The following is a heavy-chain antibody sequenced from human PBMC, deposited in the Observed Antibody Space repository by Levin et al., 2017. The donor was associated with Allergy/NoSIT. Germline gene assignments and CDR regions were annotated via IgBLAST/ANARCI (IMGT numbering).Heavy chain of an antibody. CDR1: GASISSGDFY. V-gene: IGHV4-31*03. D-gene: IGHD3-3*01. CDR3: VRGPTIFGVDSWWFDH. Sequence: NPSETLSLTCTVSGASISSGDFYWSWIRQRPGKGLEWLGYIYYRGNTYYNPSLKSRLIMSVDTSKNQFSLKLNSLTAADTAVYYCVRGPTIFGVDSWWFDHWGQGTLVTVSS. CDR2: IYYRGNT. J-gene: IGHJ5*02.